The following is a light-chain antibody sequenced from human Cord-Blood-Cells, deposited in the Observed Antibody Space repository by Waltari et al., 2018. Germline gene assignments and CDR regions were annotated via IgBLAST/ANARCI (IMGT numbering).Light chain of an antibody. J-gene: IGLJ2*01. CDR3: QVWDSSTVV. CDR1: NIGSKN. V-gene: IGLV3-9*01. CDR2: RDS. Sequence: SYELTQPLSVSVVLGQTARITCGGNNIGSKNVHWYQQKPGQAAVLVIYRDSNRPSGIPERFSGSNSGNTATLTISRAQAGDEADYYCQVWDSSTVVFGGGTKLTVL.